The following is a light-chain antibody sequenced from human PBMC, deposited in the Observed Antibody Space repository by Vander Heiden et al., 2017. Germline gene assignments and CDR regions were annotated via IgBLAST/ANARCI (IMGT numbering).Light chain of an antibody. CDR1: QSVLSRCNNMNC. Sequence: DIVMPQSPNSLAVSLGERATINCQSSQSVLSRCNNMNCLVWYQQKTGQPPKLLISWASTRESGVPDRFIGSGSGTDFTLTISSVQAEDVAVYYCQKCYGDPLTFGGGTKVEIK. J-gene: IGKJ4*01. CDR2: WAS. CDR3: QKCYGDPLT. V-gene: IGKV4-1*01.